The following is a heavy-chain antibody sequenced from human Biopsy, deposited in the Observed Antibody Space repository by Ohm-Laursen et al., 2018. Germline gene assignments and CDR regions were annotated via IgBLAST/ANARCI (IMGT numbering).Heavy chain of an antibody. CDR3: ARGYAGLYEAFDF. D-gene: IGHD5-18*01. J-gene: IGHJ3*01. CDR1: GASVSSGSYD. CDR2: IYNDVST. Sequence: SDTLSLTWPVSGASVSSGSYDWSWIRQPPGKGLEWIGNIYNDVSTKYNPSLRSRVTISADKSANQFSLKLRSVTAADTAVYYCARGYAGLYEAFDFWGQGTVVTVAS. V-gene: IGHV4-61*01.